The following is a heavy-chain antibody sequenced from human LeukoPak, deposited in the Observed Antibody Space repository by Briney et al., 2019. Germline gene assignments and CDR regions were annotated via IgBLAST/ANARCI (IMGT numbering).Heavy chain of an antibody. Sequence: PGRSLRLSCAASGFTFKLYWMHWVRQVPGKRPVWVSRINDDGSDTIYADSVRGRFTISRDDAKNTVYLQMNSLRAEDTAVYYCARGLWFGDPWGQGTLVTVSS. CDR1: GFTFKLYW. D-gene: IGHD3-10*01. CDR2: INDDGSDT. CDR3: ARGLWFGDP. V-gene: IGHV3-74*01. J-gene: IGHJ5*02.